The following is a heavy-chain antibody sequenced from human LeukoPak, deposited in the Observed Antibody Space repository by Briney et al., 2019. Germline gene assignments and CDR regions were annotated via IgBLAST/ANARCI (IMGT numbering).Heavy chain of an antibody. CDR1: GFTFSSYC. CDR3: AKDTKFLIAAAGTKDY. CDR2: ISYDGSNK. J-gene: IGHJ4*02. V-gene: IGHV3-30*18. D-gene: IGHD6-13*01. Sequence: GGSLRLSCAASGFTFSSYCMHWVRQAPGKGLEWVAVISYDGSNKYYADSVKGRFTISRDNSKNTMYLQMNSMRAEDTAVYYCAKDTKFLIAAAGTKDYWGQGTLVTVSS.